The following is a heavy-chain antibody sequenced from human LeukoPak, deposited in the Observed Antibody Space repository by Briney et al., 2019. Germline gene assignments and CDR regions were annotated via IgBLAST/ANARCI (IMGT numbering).Heavy chain of an antibody. D-gene: IGHD2-2*01. CDR1: GGSISSGDYY. CDR3: ARDPRRSGPAAYFDY. V-gene: IGHV4-30-4*08. J-gene: IGHJ4*02. Sequence: SETLSLTCTVSGGSISSGDYYWSWIRQPPGKGLEWIGYIYYSGSTYYNPSLKSRVTISVDTSKNRFSLKLSSVTAADTAVYYCARDPRRSGPAAYFDYWGQGTLVTVSS. CDR2: IYYSGST.